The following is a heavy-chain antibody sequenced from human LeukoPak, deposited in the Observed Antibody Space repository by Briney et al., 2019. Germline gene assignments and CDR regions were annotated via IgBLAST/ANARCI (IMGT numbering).Heavy chain of an antibody. CDR2: ISGGGSNT. CDR3: AKDPGVVRGSPIPNWFDP. Sequence: GGSLRLSCAASGFTFSIYTMNWVRQAPGKGLEWASIISGGGSNTNYADSVKGRFTISRDNSKNTLYLQMNSLRVEDTAVYYCAKDPGVVRGSPIPNWFDPWGQGTLVTVSS. CDR1: GFTFSIYT. D-gene: IGHD3-3*01. V-gene: IGHV3-23*01. J-gene: IGHJ5*02.